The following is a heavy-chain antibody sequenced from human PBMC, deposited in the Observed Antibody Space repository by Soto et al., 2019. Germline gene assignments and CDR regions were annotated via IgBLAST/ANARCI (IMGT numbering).Heavy chain of an antibody. Sequence: LSLTCAVSGYSISSGYYWGWIRQPPGKGLEWIGSIYHSGSTYYNPSLKSRVTISVDTSKNQFSLKLSSVTAADTAVYYCARVTQRLFYYWGQGTLVAVSS. CDR1: GYSISSGYY. J-gene: IGHJ4*02. CDR2: IYHSGST. V-gene: IGHV4-38-2*01. CDR3: ARVTQRLFYY. D-gene: IGHD4-4*01.